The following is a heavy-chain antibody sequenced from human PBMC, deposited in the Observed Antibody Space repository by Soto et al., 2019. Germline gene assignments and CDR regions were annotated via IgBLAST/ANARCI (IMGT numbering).Heavy chain of an antibody. D-gene: IGHD3-22*01. CDR2: ISWDGGST. V-gene: IGHV3-43*01. Sequence: GGSLRLSCAASGFTFDDYTMHWVRQAPGKGLEWVSLISWDGGSTYYADSVKGRFTISRDNSKNSLYLQMNSLRTEDTALYYCAKETFAWDYYDSRGSDAFDIWGQGTMVTVSS. CDR3: AKETFAWDYYDSRGSDAFDI. CDR1: GFTFDDYT. J-gene: IGHJ3*02.